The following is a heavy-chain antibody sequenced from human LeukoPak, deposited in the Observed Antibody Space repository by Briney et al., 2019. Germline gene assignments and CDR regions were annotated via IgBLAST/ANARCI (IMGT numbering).Heavy chain of an antibody. CDR2: IKTDGSEK. J-gene: IGHJ3*02. D-gene: IGHD2-2*01. CDR1: GFTFSNYW. CDR3: ARDYELLWGAFDI. Sequence: GGSLRLSCEGSGFTFSNYWMGWVRQAPGKGLQWVANIKTDGSEKYYVDSVKGRFTISRDNAKNSLYLQMNSLRAEDTAVYYCARDYELLWGAFDIWGQGTMVTVSS. V-gene: IGHV3-7*01.